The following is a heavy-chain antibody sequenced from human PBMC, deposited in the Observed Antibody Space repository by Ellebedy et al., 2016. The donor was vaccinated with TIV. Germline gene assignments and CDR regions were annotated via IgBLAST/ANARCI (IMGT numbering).Heavy chain of an antibody. CDR1: GFTFSSYW. CDR3: AGQWMRGMDV. V-gene: IGHV3-74*01. J-gene: IGHJ6*02. Sequence: GESLKISXAASGFTFSSYWMHWVRQVPGKGLVWVSRINSDGSTTNYADSVKGRFTISRDNAKNTLYLQMNSLRAEDTAVYYCAGQWMRGMDVWGQGTTVTVSS. CDR2: INSDGSTT. D-gene: IGHD2-2*03.